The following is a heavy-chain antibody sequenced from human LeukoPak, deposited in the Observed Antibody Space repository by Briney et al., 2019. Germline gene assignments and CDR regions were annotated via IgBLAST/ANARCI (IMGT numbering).Heavy chain of an antibody. CDR2: IYYSGST. CDR3: ARDLFSLTVDY. J-gene: IGHJ4*02. CDR1: GGSISSGDYY. V-gene: IGHV4-30-4*01. D-gene: IGHD4/OR15-4a*01. Sequence: PSETLSLTCTVSGGSISSGDYYWSWIRQPPGKGLEWIGYIYYSGSTYYNPSLKSRVTISVDTSKNQFSLKLSSVTAADTAVYYCARDLFSLTVDYWGQGTLVTVPS.